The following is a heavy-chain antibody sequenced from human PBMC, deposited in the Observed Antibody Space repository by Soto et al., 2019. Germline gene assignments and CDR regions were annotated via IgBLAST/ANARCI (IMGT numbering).Heavy chain of an antibody. CDR3: VSLGEDTHMVTEF. V-gene: IGHV3-23*01. CDR1: GFTFSSYT. CDR2: ISGSGDTT. J-gene: IGHJ4*02. Sequence: EVQLLESGGGLVQPGGSLRVSCAASGFTFSSYTMSWVRQAPGKGLEWVSIISGSGDTTYYADSVKGRFTISRDNSKHTLYLQMNSLRAEDTAVYHCVSLGEDTHMVTEFWGQGTVVTVSS. D-gene: IGHD5-18*01.